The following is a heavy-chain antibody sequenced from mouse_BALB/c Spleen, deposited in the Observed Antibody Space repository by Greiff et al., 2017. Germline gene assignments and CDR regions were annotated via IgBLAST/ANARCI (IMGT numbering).Heavy chain of an antibody. CDR1: GFTFSNYW. CDR2: IRLKSNNYAT. V-gene: IGHV6-6*02. D-gene: IGHD1-1*01. J-gene: IGHJ3*01. Sequence: EVQLVESGGGLVQPGGSMKLSCVASGFTFSNYWMNWVRQSPEKGLEWVAEIRLKSNNYATHYAESVKGRFTISRDDSKSSVYLQMNNLRAEDTGIYYCTRGEVLVFAYWGQGTLVTVSA. CDR3: TRGEVLVFAY.